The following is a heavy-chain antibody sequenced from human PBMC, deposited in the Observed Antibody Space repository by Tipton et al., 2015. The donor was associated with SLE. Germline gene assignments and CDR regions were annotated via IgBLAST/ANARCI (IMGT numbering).Heavy chain of an antibody. CDR3: ARTQVDIVVVVAAGDAFDI. V-gene: IGHV4-34*01. CDR1: GGSFSGYY. CDR2: INHSGST. J-gene: IGHJ3*02. D-gene: IGHD2-15*01. Sequence: TLSLTCAVYGGSFSGYYWSWIRQPPGKGLEWIGEINHSGSTNYNPSLKSRVTISVDTSKNQFSLKLSSVTAADTAVYYCARTQVDIVVVVAAGDAFDIWGQGTMVTVSS.